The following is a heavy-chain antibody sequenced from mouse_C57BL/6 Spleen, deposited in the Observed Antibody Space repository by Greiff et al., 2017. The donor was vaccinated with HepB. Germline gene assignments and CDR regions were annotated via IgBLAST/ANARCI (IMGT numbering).Heavy chain of an antibody. CDR1: GYTFTSYW. J-gene: IGHJ1*03. CDR3: TSPLITTVVAQLRYFDV. Sequence: VQLKESGTVLARPGASVKMSCKTSGYTFTSYWMHWVKQRPGQGLEWIGAIYPGNSDTSYNQKFKGKAKLTAVTSASTAYMELSSLTNEDSAVYYCTSPLITTVVAQLRYFDVWGTGTTVTVSS. CDR2: IYPGNSDT. V-gene: IGHV1-5*01. D-gene: IGHD1-1*01.